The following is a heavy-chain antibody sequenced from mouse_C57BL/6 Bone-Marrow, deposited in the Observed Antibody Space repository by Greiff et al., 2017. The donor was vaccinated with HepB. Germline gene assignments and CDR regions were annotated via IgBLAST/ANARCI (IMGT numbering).Heavy chain of an antibody. J-gene: IGHJ2*01. CDR1: GYTFTSYW. V-gene: IGHV1-59*01. D-gene: IGHD1-1*01. CDR2: IDPSDSYT. Sequence: QVQLQQPGAELVRPGTSVKLSCKASGYTFTSYWMHWVKQRPGQGLEWIGVIDPSDSYTNYNQKFKGKATLTVDTSSSTAYMQLSSLTSEDSAVYYCARERFTTVVADYWGQGTTLTVSS. CDR3: ARERFTTVVADY.